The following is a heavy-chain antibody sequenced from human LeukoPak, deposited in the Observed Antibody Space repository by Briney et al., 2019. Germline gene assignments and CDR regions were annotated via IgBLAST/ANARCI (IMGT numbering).Heavy chain of an antibody. V-gene: IGHV4-39*01. CDR1: GGSISSTTSY. Sequence: PSETLSLTCAVSGGSISSTTSYWGWIRQPPGKGLEWIGRIYYSGSTFYNPSLKSRVTISVDTSKNQLSLRLSSVTAADTAVYYCARHGSTDYFDYWGQRTLVTVSS. CDR2: IYYSGST. D-gene: IGHD2-2*03. CDR3: ARHGSTDYFDY. J-gene: IGHJ4*02.